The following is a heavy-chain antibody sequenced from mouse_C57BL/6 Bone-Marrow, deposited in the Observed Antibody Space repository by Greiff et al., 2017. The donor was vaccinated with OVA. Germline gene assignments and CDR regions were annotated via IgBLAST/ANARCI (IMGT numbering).Heavy chain of an antibody. J-gene: IGHJ4*01. V-gene: IGHV7-3*01. CDR3: ASLYYHYGSSYAIDY. Sequence: EVPLVESGGGLVQPGGSLSLSCAASGFTFTDYYMSLVCLPPRSALERLGFIRNKANGYTTEYRAFVKGRFTISRDNSQSILYLQMNAVGAEDSATYYCASLYYHYGSSYAIDYWGQGTSVTVSA. CDR2: IRNKANGYTT. CDR1: GFTFTDYY. D-gene: IGHD1-1*01.